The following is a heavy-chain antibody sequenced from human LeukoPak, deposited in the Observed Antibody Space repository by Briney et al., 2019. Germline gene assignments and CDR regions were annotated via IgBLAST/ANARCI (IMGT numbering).Heavy chain of an antibody. Sequence: GGSLRLSCAASGFTFSSYGMHWVRQAPGKGLEWVAFIRYDGSNKYYADSVKGRFTISRDNSKNTLYLQMNSLRAEDTAVYYCVKDRTEEIYCSGGSCYLDYWGQGTLVTVSS. D-gene: IGHD2-15*01. CDR2: IRYDGSNK. CDR3: VKDRTEEIYCSGGSCYLDY. CDR1: GFTFSSYG. J-gene: IGHJ4*02. V-gene: IGHV3-30*02.